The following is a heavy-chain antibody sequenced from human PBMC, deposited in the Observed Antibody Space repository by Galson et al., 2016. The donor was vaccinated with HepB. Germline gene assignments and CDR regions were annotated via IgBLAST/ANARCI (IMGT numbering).Heavy chain of an antibody. Sequence: SLRLSCAASGFTFSAYAVHWVRQAPGKGPEWVALMSYDGTNTHYADSVKGRFTISRDISQTTIHLQMNSLRAEDTAVYYCAREYGEREGDSYTYYYSYYGMDVWGQGTLVTVSS. J-gene: IGHJ6*02. CDR1: GFTFSAYA. V-gene: IGHV3-30*04. CDR2: MSYDGTNT. D-gene: IGHD2-21*02. CDR3: AREYGEREGDSYTYYYSYYGMDV.